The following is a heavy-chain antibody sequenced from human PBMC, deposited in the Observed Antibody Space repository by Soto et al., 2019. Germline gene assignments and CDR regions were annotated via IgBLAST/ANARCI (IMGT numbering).Heavy chain of an antibody. CDR2: LWYDGSNK. CDR3: AREEGEYSGYECFDY. D-gene: IGHD5-12*01. J-gene: IGHJ4*02. V-gene: IGHV3-33*01. Sequence: QVQLVESGGGVVQPGRSLRLSCAASGFTFSSYGMHWVRQAPGKGLEWVAVLWYDGSNKYYADSVKGRFTISRDNSKNTLYLQMNSLRAEDTAVYYCAREEGEYSGYECFDYWGQGTLVTVSS. CDR1: GFTFSSYG.